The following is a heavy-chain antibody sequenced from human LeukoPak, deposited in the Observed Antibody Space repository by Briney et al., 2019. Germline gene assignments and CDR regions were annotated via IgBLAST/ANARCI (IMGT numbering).Heavy chain of an antibody. CDR1: GYTFTNYW. CDR3: AAAKYSSGWYIDY. Sequence: VASVKVSCKASGYTFTNYWIYWVRQAPGQGLEWMGIINPSGGSTNYAQRFQGRATMTRDTSTNTVYMDLRSLRSEDTAVYYCAAAKYSSGWYIDYWGQGTLVTVSS. CDR2: INPSGGST. J-gene: IGHJ4*02. D-gene: IGHD6-19*01. V-gene: IGHV1-46*01.